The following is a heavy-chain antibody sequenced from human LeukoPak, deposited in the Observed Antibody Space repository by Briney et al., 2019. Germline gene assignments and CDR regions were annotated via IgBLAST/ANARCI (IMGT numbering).Heavy chain of an antibody. Sequence: SQTLSLTCTVSGGSISSGGYYWSWIRQHPGKGLEWIGYIYYSGSTYYNPSLKSRVTISVDTSKNQFSLKLSSVTAADTAVYYCARAGLVGWYYYYYGMDVWGQGTTVTVSS. D-gene: IGHD6-19*01. CDR3: ARAGLVGWYYYYYGMDV. V-gene: IGHV4-31*03. CDR1: GGSISSGGYY. CDR2: IYYSGST. J-gene: IGHJ6*02.